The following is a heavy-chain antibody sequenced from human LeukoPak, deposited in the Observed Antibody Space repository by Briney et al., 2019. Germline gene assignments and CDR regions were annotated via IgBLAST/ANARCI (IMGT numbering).Heavy chain of an antibody. J-gene: IGHJ4*02. V-gene: IGHV3-21*01. D-gene: IGHD4-17*01. CDR1: GFSFSSYS. Sequence: GGSLRLSCVVSGFSFSSYSMNWVRQAPGKGLEWVSSICSSSSYIYYADSVKGRLIISRDNAKNSLHLQMNSLRAEDTAVYYCARDQYGDYVFDYWGQGTLVTVSS. CDR3: ARDQYGDYVFDY. CDR2: ICSSSSYI.